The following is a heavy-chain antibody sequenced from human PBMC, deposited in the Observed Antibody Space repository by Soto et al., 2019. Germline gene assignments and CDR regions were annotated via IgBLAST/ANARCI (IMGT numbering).Heavy chain of an antibody. V-gene: IGHV3-9*01. CDR3: AKDICDFWTILRGAYYYYGMDV. CDR2: ISWNSGSI. J-gene: IGHJ6*02. D-gene: IGHD3-3*01. CDR1: GFTFSIYS. Sequence: SGGSLRLSCAASGFTFSIYSMNWVRQAPGKGLEWVSGISWNSGSIGYADSVKGRFTISRDNAKNSLYLQMNSLRAEDTALYYCAKDICDFWTILRGAYYYYGMDVWGQGTTVTVSS.